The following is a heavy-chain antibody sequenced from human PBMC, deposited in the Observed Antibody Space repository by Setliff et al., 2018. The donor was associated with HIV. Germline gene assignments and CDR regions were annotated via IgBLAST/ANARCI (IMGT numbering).Heavy chain of an antibody. V-gene: IGHV4-39*02. Sequence: PSETLSLTCTVSGGSISSRTDYWGWIRQPPGKGLEWIGTIHYTGSTYYNPSLKSRVSFSVDTSKNHFSLRLTSVAATDTAVYYCARDDRCSGDTCYYYWGQGALVTVSS. J-gene: IGHJ4*02. D-gene: IGHD2-15*01. CDR2: IHYTGST. CDR1: GGSISSRTDY. CDR3: ARDDRCSGDTCYYY.